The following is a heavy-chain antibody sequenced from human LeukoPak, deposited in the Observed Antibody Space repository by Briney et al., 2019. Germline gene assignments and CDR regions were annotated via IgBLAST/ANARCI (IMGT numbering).Heavy chain of an antibody. J-gene: IGHJ4*02. D-gene: IGHD3-22*01. V-gene: IGHV4-34*01. CDR1: GGPFNDYY. Sequence: SETLSLTCAVYGGPFNDYYWNWLRQPPGKGLEWIGSIYYSGSTYYNPSLKSRVTISVDTSKNQFSLKLSSVTAADTAVYYCARTPIYYYDNSGYYNWGQGTLVTVSS. CDR2: IYYSGST. CDR3: ARTPIYYYDNSGYYN.